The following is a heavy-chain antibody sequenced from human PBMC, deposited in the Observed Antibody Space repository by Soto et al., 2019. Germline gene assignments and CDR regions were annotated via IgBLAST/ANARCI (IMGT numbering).Heavy chain of an antibody. D-gene: IGHD3-22*01. CDR1: GFTFSNAW. Sequence: GGSLRLSCAASGFTFSNAWMNWVRQAPGKGLEWVGRIRSKANNYATTYAASVQGRFTVSRDDSKNTAYLQMNSLKTEDTAVYYCTLYDGRAYYWDYWGQGTLVTVSS. J-gene: IGHJ4*02. V-gene: IGHV3-73*01. CDR3: TLYDGRAYYWDY. CDR2: IRSKANNYAT.